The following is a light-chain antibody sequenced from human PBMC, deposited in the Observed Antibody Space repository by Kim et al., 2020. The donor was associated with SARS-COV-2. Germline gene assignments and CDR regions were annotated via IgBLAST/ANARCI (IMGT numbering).Light chain of an antibody. J-gene: IGLJ3*02. CDR3: ATWDDSLNGWV. CDR2: TND. V-gene: IGLV1-44*01. CDR1: TSNIGSNT. Sequence: GQRVTISCSGSTSNIGSNTVSWYQQLPGTAPKLLIYTNDQRPSGVPDQFSGSKSGTSASLAISGLQSEDEADYYCATWDDSLNGWVFGGGTQLTVL.